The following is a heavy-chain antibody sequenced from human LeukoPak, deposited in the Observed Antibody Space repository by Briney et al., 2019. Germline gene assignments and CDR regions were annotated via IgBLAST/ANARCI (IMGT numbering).Heavy chain of an antibody. V-gene: IGHV3-53*01. CDR2: IYSGGDT. Sequence: GGSLRLSCAASGFTVSNSYMSWVRQAPGKGLEWVSLIYSGGDTYYADSVKGRFTVSRDNSKNTLYLQMNSLRVEDTAVYYCAGGRIWGSGTNDYWGQGTLATVSS. D-gene: IGHD7-27*01. CDR3: AGGRIWGSGTNDY. CDR1: GFTVSNSY. J-gene: IGHJ4*02.